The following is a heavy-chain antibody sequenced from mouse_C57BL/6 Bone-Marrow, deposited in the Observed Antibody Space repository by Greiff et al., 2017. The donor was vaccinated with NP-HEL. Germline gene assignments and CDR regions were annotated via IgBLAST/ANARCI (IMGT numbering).Heavy chain of an antibody. CDR3: ARLYSNYDDY. Sequence: EVKLVESGGDLVKPGGSLKLSCAASGFTFSSYGMSWVRQTPDKRLEWVATISSGGSYTYYPDSVKGRFTISRDNAKNTLYLQMSSLKSEDTAMYYCARLYSNYDDYWGQGTTLTVSS. D-gene: IGHD2-5*01. V-gene: IGHV5-6*01. CDR2: ISSGGSYT. J-gene: IGHJ2*01. CDR1: GFTFSSYG.